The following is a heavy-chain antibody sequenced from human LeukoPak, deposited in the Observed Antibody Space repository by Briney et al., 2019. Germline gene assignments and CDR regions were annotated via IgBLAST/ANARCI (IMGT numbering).Heavy chain of an antibody. J-gene: IGHJ4*02. V-gene: IGHV3-33*01. D-gene: IGHD2-8*02. Sequence: GRSLRLSCAASGFTVTGSGMHWVRQAPGKGLEWVSVIWYDGSVQYYADSVKGRFTVFRDTSQNTVYLQMNNLRAEDTAVYYCARGTYGTAGNYRTHFDNWGQGTLVTVSS. CDR3: ARGTYGTAGNYRTHFDN. CDR1: GFTVTGSG. CDR2: IWYDGSVQ.